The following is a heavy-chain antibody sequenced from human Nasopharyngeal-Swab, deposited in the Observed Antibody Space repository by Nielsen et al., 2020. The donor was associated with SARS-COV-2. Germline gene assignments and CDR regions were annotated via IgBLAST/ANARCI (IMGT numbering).Heavy chain of an antibody. V-gene: IGHV3-7*01. CDR1: GRSISSSSYY. CDR3: GNMDL. J-gene: IGHJ6*02. CDR2: IKKDGSEK. Sequence: EPLSLTCTVSGRSISSSSYYWGWIRQHTGKGLEWVANIKKDGSEKYYVKSVKGRFIISRDHAKNTLYLQMNSLRAGRTGVYDCGNMDLWGQGTTVIVSS.